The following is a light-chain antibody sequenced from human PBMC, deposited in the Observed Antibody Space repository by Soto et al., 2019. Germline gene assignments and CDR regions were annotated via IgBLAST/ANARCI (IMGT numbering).Light chain of an antibody. CDR1: SSDVGGYNY. CDR3: SSYTSSSTLVV. Sequence: QSALTQPASVSGSPGQSITISCTGTSSDVGGYNYVSWYQQHPGKAPKLMIYDVSNRPSGVSNRFSGSKSGNTASLTISGRQAEDDSDYYCSSYTSSSTLVVFGGGTKHTVL. J-gene: IGLJ2*01. CDR2: DVS. V-gene: IGLV2-14*01.